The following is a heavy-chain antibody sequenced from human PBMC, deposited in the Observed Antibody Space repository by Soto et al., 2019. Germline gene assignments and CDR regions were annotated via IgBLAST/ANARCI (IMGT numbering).Heavy chain of an antibody. Sequence: EVQLVESGGGLVKPGGSLRLSCAASGFTFSSYSMNWVRQAPGKGLEWVSSISSSSSYINYAGSVKGRFTISRDNAKNSLYLQMHSLRAEDTAVYYCARELTYYDILTGYTDYFDYWGQGTLVTVSS. CDR1: GFTFSSYS. CDR3: ARELTYYDILTGYTDYFDY. J-gene: IGHJ4*02. V-gene: IGHV3-21*01. D-gene: IGHD3-9*01. CDR2: ISSSSSYI.